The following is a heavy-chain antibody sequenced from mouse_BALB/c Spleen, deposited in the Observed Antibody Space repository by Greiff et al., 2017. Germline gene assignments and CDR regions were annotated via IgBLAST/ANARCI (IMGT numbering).Heavy chain of an antibody. CDR1: GYTFTDYE. D-gene: IGHD1-1*01. J-gene: IGHJ1*01. CDR3: TRWGITTVVEGYFDV. CDR2: IDPETGGT. Sequence: VKLVESGAELVRPGASVTLSCKASGYTFTDYEMHWVKQTPVHGLEWIGAIDPETGGTAYNQKFKGKATLTADKSSSTAYMELRSLTSEDSAVYYCTRWGITTVVEGYFDVWGAGTTVTVSS. V-gene: IGHV1-15*01.